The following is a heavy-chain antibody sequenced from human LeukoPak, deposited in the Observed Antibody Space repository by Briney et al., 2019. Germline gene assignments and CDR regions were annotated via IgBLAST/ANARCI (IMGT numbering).Heavy chain of an antibody. CDR3: ARAYSSSWIDY. CDR1: GGSFSGYY. Sequence: SETLSLTCAVYGGSFSGYYWSWIRQPPGKGLEWIGEINHSGSTNYNPSLKSRVTISVDTSKNQFSLKLSSVTAADTAVYYCARAYSSSWIDYWGQGTLVTVSS. V-gene: IGHV4-34*01. D-gene: IGHD6-13*01. CDR2: INHSGST. J-gene: IGHJ4*02.